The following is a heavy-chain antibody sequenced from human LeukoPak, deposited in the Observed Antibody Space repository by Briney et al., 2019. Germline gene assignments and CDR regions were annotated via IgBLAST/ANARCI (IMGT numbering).Heavy chain of an antibody. V-gene: IGHV4-4*07. Sequence: SETLSLTCTVSGGSISSYHWSWIRQPAGKGLGWIGRIYTSGSTNYNPSLKSRVTMSVDTSKNQFSLKLSSVTAADTAVYYCARDEGWYSYGFGFDYWGQGTLVTVSS. CDR3: ARDEGWYSYGFGFDY. CDR1: GGSISSYH. J-gene: IGHJ4*02. CDR2: IYTSGST. D-gene: IGHD5-18*01.